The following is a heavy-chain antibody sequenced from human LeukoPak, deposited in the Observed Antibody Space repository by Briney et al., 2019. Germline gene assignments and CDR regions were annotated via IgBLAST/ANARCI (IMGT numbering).Heavy chain of an antibody. CDR2: INPNSGGT. CDR1: GYTFTAYY. Sequence: ASVKVSCKASGYTFTAYYMHWVRQAPGQGLERMGWINPNSGGTNYAQKFQGRVTMTRDTSISTAYMELSRLRSDDTAVYYCARASDLEWLSDYWGQGTLVTVSP. V-gene: IGHV1-2*02. J-gene: IGHJ4*02. D-gene: IGHD3-3*01. CDR3: ARASDLEWLSDY.